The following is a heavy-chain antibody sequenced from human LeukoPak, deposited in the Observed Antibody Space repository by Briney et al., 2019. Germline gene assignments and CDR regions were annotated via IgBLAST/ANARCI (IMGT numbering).Heavy chain of an antibody. Sequence: GGSLRLSCAASGFTFSTYWMHWVRQAPGKGLVWVSRIKGDGSSTSYADSVKGRFTISRDNSKNTLYLQMNSLRAEDTAVYYCAKASQNGTAARPGQWGQGTLVTVSS. J-gene: IGHJ4*02. CDR3: AKASQNGTAARPGQ. D-gene: IGHD6-6*01. CDR1: GFTFSTYW. CDR2: IKGDGSST. V-gene: IGHV3-74*01.